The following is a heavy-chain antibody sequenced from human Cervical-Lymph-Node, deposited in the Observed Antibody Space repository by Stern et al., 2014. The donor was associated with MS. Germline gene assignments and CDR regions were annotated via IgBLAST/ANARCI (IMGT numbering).Heavy chain of an antibody. Sequence: VQLVESGAEVKKPGASVKGSCKASGYTFTSYGISWVRQAPGQGLEWMGWISAYNGNTNYAQKLQGRVTMTTDTSTSTAYMELRSLRSDDTAVYYCARDLRVYGDYVPSGYWGQGTLVTVSS. CDR1: GYTFTSYG. J-gene: IGHJ4*02. V-gene: IGHV1-18*01. CDR3: ARDLRVYGDYVPSGY. D-gene: IGHD4-17*01. CDR2: ISAYNGNT.